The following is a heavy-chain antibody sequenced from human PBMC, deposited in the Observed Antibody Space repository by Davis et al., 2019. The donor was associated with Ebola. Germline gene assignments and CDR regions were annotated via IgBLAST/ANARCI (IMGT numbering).Heavy chain of an antibody. CDR3: AREGWSEALYYYYYGMDV. D-gene: IGHD3-3*01. J-gene: IGHJ6*02. Sequence: SETLSLTCTVSGGSISSSSYYWGWIRQPPGTGLEWIGSIYYSGSTYYNPSLKSRVTMSVDTSKNQFSLKLSSVTAADTAVYYCAREGWSEALYYYYYGMDVRGQGTTVTVSS. V-gene: IGHV4-39*07. CDR1: GGSISSSSYY. CDR2: IYYSGST.